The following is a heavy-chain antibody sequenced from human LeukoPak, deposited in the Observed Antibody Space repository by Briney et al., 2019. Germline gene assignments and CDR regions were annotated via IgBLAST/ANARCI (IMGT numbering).Heavy chain of an antibody. D-gene: IGHD6-19*01. J-gene: IGHJ4*02. CDR3: ARGPVAGTFGY. Sequence: NPSETLSLTCIVSGVSMSSGGYYWNWIRQHPGKGLEWIGYIHYSGRTDYNPSLKSRVTISLDKAKNQFSLRLRSVTAADTAVYYCARGPVAGTFGYWGQGTLVTVSS. CDR2: IHYSGRT. CDR1: GVSMSSGGYY. V-gene: IGHV4-31*03.